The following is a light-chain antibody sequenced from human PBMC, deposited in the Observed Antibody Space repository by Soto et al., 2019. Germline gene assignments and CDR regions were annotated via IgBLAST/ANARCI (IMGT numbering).Light chain of an antibody. CDR3: QQRSNWPPIT. CDR2: DAS. J-gene: IGKJ5*01. CDR1: QSVSSY. Sequence: EIGLTQSPGTLSWSAGERATLSFRASQSVSSYLAWYQQKPGQAPRLLIYDASNRATGIPARFSGSGSGTDFTLTISSLEPEDFAVYYCQQRSNWPPITFGQGTRLEIK. V-gene: IGKV3-11*01.